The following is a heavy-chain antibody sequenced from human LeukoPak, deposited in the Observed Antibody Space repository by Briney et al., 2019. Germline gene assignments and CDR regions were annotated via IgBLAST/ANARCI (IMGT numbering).Heavy chain of an antibody. CDR2: ISGSGGST. Sequence: GGTLRLSCAASGFTFSSYGMSWVRQAPGKGLEWVSVISGSGGSTYYADSVKGRFTISRDNSKNTLYLQMNSLRAEDTAAYYCARGGPAAGRFDYWGQGTLVTVSS. CDR3: ARGGPAAGRFDY. J-gene: IGHJ4*02. D-gene: IGHD6-13*01. V-gene: IGHV3-23*01. CDR1: GFTFSSYG.